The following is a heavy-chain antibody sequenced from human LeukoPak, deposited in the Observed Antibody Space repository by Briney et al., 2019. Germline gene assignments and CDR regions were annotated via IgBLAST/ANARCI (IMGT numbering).Heavy chain of an antibody. D-gene: IGHD6-13*01. CDR3: ARVGRQLAHYYYYYMDV. CDR2: IYSGGST. CDR1: GFTVSSNY. Sequence: GGSLRLSCAASGFTVSSNYVSWVRQAPGKGLEWVSVIYSGGSTYYVDSVKGRFTISRDNSKNTLYLQMNSLRAEDTAVYYCARVGRQLAHYYYYYMDVWGKGTTVTVSS. V-gene: IGHV3-53*01. J-gene: IGHJ6*03.